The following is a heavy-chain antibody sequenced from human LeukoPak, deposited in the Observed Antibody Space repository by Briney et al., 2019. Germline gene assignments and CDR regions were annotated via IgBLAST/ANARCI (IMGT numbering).Heavy chain of an antibody. CDR2: IKRDGSEK. CDR3: AKVGADPPLNYYDSSIDY. J-gene: IGHJ4*02. D-gene: IGHD3-22*01. Sequence: GGSLRLSCAASGFTFSSYWMSWVRQAPGKGLEWVANIKRDGSEKYYVDSVKGRFTISRDNAKNSLYLQMNSLRAEEAAVYYCAKVGADPPLNYYDSSIDYWGQGTLVAVSS. V-gene: IGHV3-7*02. CDR1: GFTFSSYW.